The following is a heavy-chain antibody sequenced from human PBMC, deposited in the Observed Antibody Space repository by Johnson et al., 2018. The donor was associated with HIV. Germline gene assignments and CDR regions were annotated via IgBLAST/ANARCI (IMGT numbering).Heavy chain of an antibody. J-gene: IGHJ3*02. CDR3: ARVFVDDEDTWVNYYDALDI. V-gene: IGHV3-30*02. CDR1: GFTFSSYG. D-gene: IGHD3-10*01. CDR2: IRYDGSNK. Sequence: QVQLVESGGGVIRPGGFLRLSCAASGFTFSSYGMHWVRQAPGKGLEWVAFIRYDGSNKYYADSVKGRFTISRDNSKNTLYLQMNSLRAEDTAVYYCARVFVDDEDTWVNYYDALDIWGQGTMVTVSS.